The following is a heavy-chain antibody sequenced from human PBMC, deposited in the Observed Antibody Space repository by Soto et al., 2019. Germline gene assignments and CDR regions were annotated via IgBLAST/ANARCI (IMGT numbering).Heavy chain of an antibody. CDR2: IYYSGST. J-gene: IGHJ2*01. V-gene: IGHV4-31*03. D-gene: IGHD4-17*01. CDR3: ARGDDYGDYGDWYFDL. Sequence: SETLSLTCTFSCGSIISGGYYWSWIRQHPGKGLEWIGYIYYSGSTYYNPSLKSRVTISVDTSKNQFSLKLSSVTAADTAVYYCARGDDYGDYGDWYFDLWGRGTLVTV. CDR1: CGSIISGGYY.